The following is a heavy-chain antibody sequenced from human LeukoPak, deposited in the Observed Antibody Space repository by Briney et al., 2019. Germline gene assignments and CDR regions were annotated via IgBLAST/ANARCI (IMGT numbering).Heavy chain of an antibody. CDR1: GFAFSNYN. CDR2: ISSSSGHI. V-gene: IGHV3-21*04. Sequence: KPGGSLRLSCAVSGFAFSNYNMNWVRQAPGKGLEWVASISSSSGHIHYADSVKGRFTISRDNAKNSLYLQMNSLRAEDTAVYYCAREPYYDSSGYCLDYWGQGTLVTVSS. J-gene: IGHJ4*02. D-gene: IGHD3-22*01. CDR3: AREPYYDSSGYCLDY.